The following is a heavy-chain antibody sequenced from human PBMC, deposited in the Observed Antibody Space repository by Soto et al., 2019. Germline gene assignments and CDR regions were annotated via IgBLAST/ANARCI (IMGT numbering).Heavy chain of an antibody. CDR1: GYTFTGYY. D-gene: IGHD2-2*01. V-gene: IGHV1-2*04. J-gene: IGHJ6*02. CDR2: INPNSGGT. CDR3: ARGPVVPAAMHYYYYGMDV. Sequence: ASVKVSCKASGYTFTGYYMHWVRQAPGQGLEWMGWINPNSGGTNYAQKFQGWVTMTRDTSISTAYMELSRLRSDDTAVYYCARGPVVPAAMHYYYYGMDVWGQATTVTVCS.